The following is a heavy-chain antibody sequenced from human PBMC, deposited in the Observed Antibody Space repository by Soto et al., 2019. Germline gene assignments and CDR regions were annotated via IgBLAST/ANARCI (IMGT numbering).Heavy chain of an antibody. CDR2: IYDSGIT. D-gene: IGHD5-18*01. CDR1: GGSVGSGEYY. J-gene: IGHJ3*01. V-gene: IGHV4-30-4*01. Sequence: QVQLQESGPGLVKPSQTLSLACTVSGGSVGSGEYYYSWIRQPPGKGLEWIGYIYDSGITNYTPSLKGRVTMSLDRSNNRLSRKLGSVTAADTAVYFCPGDVAHGYTKNVWGQGTMAPVSS. CDR3: PGDVAHGYTKNV.